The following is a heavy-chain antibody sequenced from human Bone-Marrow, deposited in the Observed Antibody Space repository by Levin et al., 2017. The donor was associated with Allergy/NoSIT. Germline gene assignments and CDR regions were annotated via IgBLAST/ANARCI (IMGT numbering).Heavy chain of an antibody. CDR1: GGSISSYY. CDR2: IHYSGST. V-gene: IGHV4-59*01. D-gene: IGHD6-19*01. J-gene: IGHJ4*02. Sequence: PSETLSLTCTVSGGSISSYYWSWIRQPPGKGLEWIGYIHYSGSTNYNPSLKSRVTISVDTSKNQFSLKLSSVTAADTAVYYCARLSRSGWFYYWGQGTLVTVSS. CDR3: ARLSRSGWFYY.